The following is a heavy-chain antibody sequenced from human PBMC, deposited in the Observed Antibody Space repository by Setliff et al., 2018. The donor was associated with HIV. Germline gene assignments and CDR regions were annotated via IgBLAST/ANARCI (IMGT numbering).Heavy chain of an antibody. CDR3: ARDYVLRGTSLGY. CDR2: IIPTFGPV. J-gene: IGHJ4*02. CDR1: GYRFTDFY. V-gene: IGHV1-69*13. Sequence: SVKVSCKTFGYRFTDFYVNWVRQAPGQGLEWMGDIIPTFGPVHYAQKFQGRVTITADDSTRTVYMELSSLRSEDTALYYCARDYVLRGTSLGYWGQGTLVTVSS. D-gene: IGHD3-16*01.